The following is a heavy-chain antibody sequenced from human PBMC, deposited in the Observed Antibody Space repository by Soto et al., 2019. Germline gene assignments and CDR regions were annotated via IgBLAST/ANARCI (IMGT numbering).Heavy chain of an antibody. V-gene: IGHV4-31*03. D-gene: IGHD6-6*01. CDR3: ARGSFSSSSSWFDP. CDR2: IYYSGRT. CDR1: GGSISGGGYY. J-gene: IGHJ5*02. Sequence: SETLSLTCTVSGGSISGGGYYWSWIRQHPGKGLEWIGYIYYSGRTYYNPSLHSRVSIAVDTTENQFSLKLTSVTAADTSVYYCARGSFSSSSSWFDPWGRGTLVTVSS.